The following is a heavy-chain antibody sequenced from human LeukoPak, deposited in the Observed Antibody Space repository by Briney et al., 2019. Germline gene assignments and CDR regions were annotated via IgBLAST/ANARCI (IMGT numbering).Heavy chain of an antibody. V-gene: IGHV3-48*04. Sequence: GGSLRLSCAASGSTFSSYSMNWVRQAPGKGLEWVSYISSSSSTIYYADSVKGRFTISRDNAKNSLYLQMNSLRAEDAAVYYCARWWLNAFDIWGQGTMVTVSS. J-gene: IGHJ3*02. CDR2: ISSSSSTI. D-gene: IGHD6-19*01. CDR1: GSTFSSYS. CDR3: ARWWLNAFDI.